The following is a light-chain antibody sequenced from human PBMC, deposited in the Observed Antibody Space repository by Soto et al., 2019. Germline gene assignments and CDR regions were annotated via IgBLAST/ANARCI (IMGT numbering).Light chain of an antibody. CDR1: QSVSSD. CDR3: QQYNNWPPLT. Sequence: EIVMTQSPATLSVSPGERATLSCRASQSVSSDLAWYQQKPGQAPRLLIYGASTRATGIPARFSGSGSGTEFSLTISSLQSEVFAVYYCQQYNNWPPLTFGGGTKVEIK. CDR2: GAS. V-gene: IGKV3-15*01. J-gene: IGKJ4*01.